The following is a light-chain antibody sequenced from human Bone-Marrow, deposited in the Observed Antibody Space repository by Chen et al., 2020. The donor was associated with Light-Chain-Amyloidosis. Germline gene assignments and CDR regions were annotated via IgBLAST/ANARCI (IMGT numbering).Light chain of an antibody. CDR2: RDT. J-gene: IGLJ2*01. Sequence: SYDLTQPPSVSVAPGKTARITCSGDDLPTKYAYWYQQKPGQAPVLVIHRDTERPSGISERFSGSSSGTTATLTISGVQAEEEADYHCQSADSSGTYEVIFGGGTKLTVL. V-gene: IGLV3-25*02. CDR1: DLPTKY. CDR3: QSADSSGTYEVI.